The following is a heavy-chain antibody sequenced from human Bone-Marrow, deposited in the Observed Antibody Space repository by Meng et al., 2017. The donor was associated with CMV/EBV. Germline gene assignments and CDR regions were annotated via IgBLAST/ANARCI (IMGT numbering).Heavy chain of an antibody. CDR3: AHWYFELLFDY. V-gene: IGHV2-5*01. CDR2: IYWNDDK. D-gene: IGHD1-26*01. CDR1: GFSLSTSGVG. Sequence: SGPTLVKPTQTLTLTCTFSGFSLSTSGVGVGWIRQPPGKALEWLALIYWNDDKRYSPSLKSRLTITTDTSKNQVVLTMTNMDPVDTATYDCAHWYFELLFDYWGQGTLVTVSS. J-gene: IGHJ4*02.